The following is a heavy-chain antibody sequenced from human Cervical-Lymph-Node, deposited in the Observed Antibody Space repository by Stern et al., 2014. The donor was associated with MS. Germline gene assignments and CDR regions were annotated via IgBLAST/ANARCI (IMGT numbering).Heavy chain of an antibody. D-gene: IGHD6-13*01. Sequence: VQLVQSGPGLVKPSGTLSLPCAVSGGSISSNNWWSWVRQPPGKGLEWIGEIHPSGSTHYSPSLKSRVTISVDESKNQFSLKVSSVTAADTAVYYCAESKGAAALDFWGQGYLVTVSS. V-gene: IGHV4-4*02. CDR1: GGSISSNNW. J-gene: IGHJ4*02. CDR3: AESKGAAALDF. CDR2: IHPSGST.